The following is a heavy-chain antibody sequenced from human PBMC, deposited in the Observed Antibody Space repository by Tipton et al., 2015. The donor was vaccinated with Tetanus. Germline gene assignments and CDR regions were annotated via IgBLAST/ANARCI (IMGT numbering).Heavy chain of an antibody. D-gene: IGHD1-26*01. J-gene: IGHJ6*02. V-gene: IGHV2-70*01. Sequence: LVKPTQTLTLTCTFSGFSLSTSGMCVSWIRQPPGKALEWLAPIDWDDDKYYSTSLKTRLTISKDTSKNQVVLTMTNMDPVDTATYYCARGATTAVWVGGGMDVWGQGTTVTVSS. CDR2: IDWDDDK. CDR3: ARGATTAVWVGGGMDV. CDR1: GFSLSTSGMC.